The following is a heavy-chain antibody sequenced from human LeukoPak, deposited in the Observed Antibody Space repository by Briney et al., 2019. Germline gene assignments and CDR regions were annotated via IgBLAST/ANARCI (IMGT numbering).Heavy chain of an antibody. CDR2: INPKNGDT. Sequence: GASVKVSCKTSGYTFNGYYLHWVRQAPGQGLEWMGWINPKNGDTKYAQNFQGRVTMTRDTSISTAYMDLISLKSDDTAVYFCARDRGFGDDPWGQGTLVTVSS. J-gene: IGHJ5*02. V-gene: IGHV1-2*02. CDR3: ARDRGFGDDP. D-gene: IGHD3-16*01. CDR1: GYTFNGYY.